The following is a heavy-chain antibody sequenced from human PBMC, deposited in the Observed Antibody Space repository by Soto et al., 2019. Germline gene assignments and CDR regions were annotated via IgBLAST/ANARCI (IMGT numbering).Heavy chain of an antibody. CDR1: GGSISSSSYY. CDR3: ARRGGSSGWYPGLSYDWFDP. J-gene: IGHJ5*02. CDR2: IYYSGST. V-gene: IGHV4-39*01. Sequence: QLQLQESGPGLVKPSETLSLTCTVSGGSISSSSYYWGWIRQPPGKGLEWIGSIYYSGSTYYNPSLKSRVTISVDTSKNQSSLKLSSVTAADTAVYYCARRGGSSGWYPGLSYDWFDPWGQGTLVTVSS. D-gene: IGHD6-19*01.